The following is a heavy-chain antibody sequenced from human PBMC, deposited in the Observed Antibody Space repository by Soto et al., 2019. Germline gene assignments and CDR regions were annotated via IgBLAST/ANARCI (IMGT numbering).Heavy chain of an antibody. Sequence: ASVKVSCKASGYAFTAYYIHWVRQAPGQGLEWMGWINPKGGGTKYAQKFEGRVTMTRDTSINTAYMELTRLTSDDTAVYYCARAVHTMIQGVRFRVDQWGQGTLVTVSS. CDR1: GYAFTAYY. V-gene: IGHV1-2*02. J-gene: IGHJ4*02. CDR3: ARAVHTMIQGVRFRVDQ. CDR2: INPKGGGT. D-gene: IGHD3-10*01.